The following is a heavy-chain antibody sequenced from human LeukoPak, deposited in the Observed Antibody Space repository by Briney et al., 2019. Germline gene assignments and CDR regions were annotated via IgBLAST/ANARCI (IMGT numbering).Heavy chain of an antibody. Sequence: SETLSLTCTVSGVTISSYDRSWVRQPPGKGLEWIGYIYYSGSTNYNPSLKSRVTISVDTSKNQFSLKLSSVTAADTAVYYCASGAVTTYYFQHWGQGTLVTVSS. CDR1: GVTISSYD. V-gene: IGHV4-59*01. J-gene: IGHJ1*01. CDR3: ASGAVTTYYFQH. D-gene: IGHD4-17*01. CDR2: IYYSGST.